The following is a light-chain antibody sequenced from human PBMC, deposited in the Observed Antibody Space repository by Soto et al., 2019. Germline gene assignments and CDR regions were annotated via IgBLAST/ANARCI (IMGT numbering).Light chain of an antibody. J-gene: IGKJ4*01. V-gene: IGKV1-39*01. Sequence: IQVTQSPSSLSASVGDRVTMSCRASHNVTTYLNWYQQKPGKAPTLLIYAASTLHTGVPARFSGRGSGTDSTLTISSLQPADFATYYCQQSYSTLPLTFGGGTKVEIK. CDR2: AAS. CDR1: HNVTTY. CDR3: QQSYSTLPLT.